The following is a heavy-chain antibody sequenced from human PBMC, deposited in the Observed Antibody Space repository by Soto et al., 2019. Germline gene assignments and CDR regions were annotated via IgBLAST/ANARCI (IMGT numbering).Heavy chain of an antibody. D-gene: IGHD1-26*01. Sequence: GRSLRLSCAASGFTFSSYAMSWVRQAPGKGLEWVSYISSSGSTIYYADSVKGRFTISRDNAKNSLYLQMYSLRGEDTALYYCATGGRYYILGGQGTLVTVSS. J-gene: IGHJ4*02. CDR1: GFTFSSYA. CDR2: ISSSGSTI. V-gene: IGHV3-48*03. CDR3: ATGGRYYIL.